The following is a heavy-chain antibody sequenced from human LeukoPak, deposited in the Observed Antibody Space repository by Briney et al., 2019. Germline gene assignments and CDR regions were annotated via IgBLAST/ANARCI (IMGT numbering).Heavy chain of an antibody. CDR1: GYTFTSHD. CDR2: MNPNSGYT. V-gene: IGHV1-8*01. Sequence: GASVNVSCKASGYTFTSHDINWVRQATGQGLEWMGWMNPNSGYTGYEQKFQGRVTMTRDTSTSTAYMELSSLRSEDTAVYYCARGGSSYNDEHEEFDYWGQGTVVTVSS. J-gene: IGHJ4*02. CDR3: ARGGSSYNDEHEEFDY. D-gene: IGHD3-22*01.